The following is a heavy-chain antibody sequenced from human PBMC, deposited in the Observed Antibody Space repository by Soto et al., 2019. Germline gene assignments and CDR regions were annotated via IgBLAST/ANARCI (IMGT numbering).Heavy chain of an antibody. CDR3: TIWSGRYSSSYFDC. CDR2: IRSKAYGGTT. Sequence: GGSLRLSCTASGLTPGDYAVNWFRQAPGKGLEWIGLIRSKAYGGTTQYAASVKDRFTFSGDDSNSIAYLQMNSLKTEDTAVYYCTIWSGRYSSSYFDCWGQGTLVTVSS. V-gene: IGHV3-49*03. J-gene: IGHJ4*02. CDR1: GLTPGDYA. D-gene: IGHD6-6*01.